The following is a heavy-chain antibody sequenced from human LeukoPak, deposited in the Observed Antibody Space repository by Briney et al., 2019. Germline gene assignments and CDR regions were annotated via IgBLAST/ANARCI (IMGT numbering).Heavy chain of an antibody. CDR1: GFTFSSNG. CDR2: IYSGGST. D-gene: IGHD2-15*01. V-gene: IGHV3-66*01. J-gene: IGHJ5*02. Sequence: PGGSLRLSCSASGFTFSSNGMSWVRQAPGKGLEWVSVIYSGGSTYYADSVKGRFTISRDNSKNTLYLQMNSLRAEDTAVYYCAREYCSGGSCYWFDPWGQGTLVTVSS. CDR3: AREYCSGGSCYWFDP.